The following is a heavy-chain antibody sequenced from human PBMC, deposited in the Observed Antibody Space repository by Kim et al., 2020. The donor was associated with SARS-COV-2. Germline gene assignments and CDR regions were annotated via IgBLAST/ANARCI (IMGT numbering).Heavy chain of an antibody. V-gene: IGHV3-30*04. CDR2: ISYDGSNK. Sequence: GGSLRLSCAASGFTFSSYAMHWVRQAPGKGLEWVAVISYDGSNKYYADSVKGRFTISRDNSKNTLYLQMNSLRAEDTAVYYCARDKALVVVMTWWYFDLWGRGTLVTVSS. J-gene: IGHJ2*01. D-gene: IGHD3-22*01. CDR1: GFTFSSYA. CDR3: ARDKALVVVMTWWYFDL.